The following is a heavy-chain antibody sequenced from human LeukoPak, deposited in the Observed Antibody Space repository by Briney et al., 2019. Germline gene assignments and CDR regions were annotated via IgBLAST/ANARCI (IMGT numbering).Heavy chain of an antibody. CDR2: ISAYNGNT. CDR3: ARDGYCSGGSCYFLAPFDY. Sequence: GASVKVSCKASGYTFTSYGICWVRQAPGQGLEWMGWISAYNGNTNYAQKLQGRVTMTTDTSTSTAYMELRSLRSDDTAVYYCARDGYCSGGSCYFLAPFDYWGQGTLVTVSS. CDR1: GYTFTSYG. J-gene: IGHJ4*02. V-gene: IGHV1-18*01. D-gene: IGHD2-15*01.